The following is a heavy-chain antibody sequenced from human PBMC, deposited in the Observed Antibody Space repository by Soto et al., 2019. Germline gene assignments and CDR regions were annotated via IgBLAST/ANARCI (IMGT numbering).Heavy chain of an antibody. D-gene: IGHD5-12*01. CDR3: ARGTRLVKGQYYYYYYMDV. CDR2: MNPNSGNT. J-gene: IGHJ6*03. Sequence: ASVKVSCKASGYTFTSCDINWVRQATGQGLEWMGWMNPNSGNTGYAQKFQGRVTMTRNTSISTAYMELSSLRSEDTAVYYCARGTRLVKGQYYYYYYMDVWGKGTTVTVSS. CDR1: GYTFTSCD. V-gene: IGHV1-8*01.